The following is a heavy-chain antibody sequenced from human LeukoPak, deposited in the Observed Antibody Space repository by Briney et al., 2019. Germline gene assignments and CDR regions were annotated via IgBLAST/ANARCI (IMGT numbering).Heavy chain of an antibody. CDR3: ASVKWELGS. V-gene: IGHV4-39*01. D-gene: IGHD1-26*01. CDR2: IYYSGST. CDR1: GGSISSSSYY. J-gene: IGHJ5*02. Sequence: SETLSLTCTVSGGSISSSSYYWGWIRQPPGEGLEWIGSIYYSGSTYYNPSLKSRVTISVDTSKNQFSLKLSSVTAADTAVYYCASVKWELGSWGQGTLVTVSS.